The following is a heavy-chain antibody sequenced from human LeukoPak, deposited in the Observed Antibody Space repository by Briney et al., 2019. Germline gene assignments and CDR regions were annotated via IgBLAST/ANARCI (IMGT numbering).Heavy chain of an antibody. CDR1: GFTFSCYA. CDR2: LSYDGSNK. Sequence: GGALILSCAASGFTFSCYAVHRVRQAPAKGLEWVEALSYDGSNKYYADSVKGRFSISRDNSKNTLYLQMNSLRTEDTAVYYCARSGWYDASDISGQGTMATASS. D-gene: IGHD6-19*01. V-gene: IGHV3-30*04. J-gene: IGHJ3*02. CDR3: ARSGWYDASDI.